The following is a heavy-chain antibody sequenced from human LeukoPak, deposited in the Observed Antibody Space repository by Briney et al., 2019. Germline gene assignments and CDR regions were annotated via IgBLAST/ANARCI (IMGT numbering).Heavy chain of an antibody. CDR1: GFTFSTYS. Sequence: GGSLRLSCAGSGFTFSTYSMNWVHQAPGKRLEWVSSITSSKNYIYYADSMKGRFTISRDNAKNSLYLQMNSLRAEDTAVYYCVTTWGAHYWYFDLWGRGALVTVSS. J-gene: IGHJ2*01. CDR3: VTTWGAHYWYFDL. CDR2: ITSSKNYI. D-gene: IGHD1-26*01. V-gene: IGHV3-21*01.